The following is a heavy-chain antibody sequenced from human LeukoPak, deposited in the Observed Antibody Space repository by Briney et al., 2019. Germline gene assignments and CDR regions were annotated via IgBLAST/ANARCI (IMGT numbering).Heavy chain of an antibody. D-gene: IGHD1-26*01. CDR3: AKDSSHVSGNYDYLDY. J-gene: IGHJ4*02. V-gene: IGHV3-23*01. CDR2: ISGSGGNT. CDR1: GFIFSNFA. Sequence: GGSLRLSCAASGFIFSNFAMSWVGQAPGEGLEWASVISGSGGNTYYADSVKGRFTISRDNSKNTLDLQMNSLRADDTAVYYCAKDSSHVSGNYDYLDYWGQGALVTVSS.